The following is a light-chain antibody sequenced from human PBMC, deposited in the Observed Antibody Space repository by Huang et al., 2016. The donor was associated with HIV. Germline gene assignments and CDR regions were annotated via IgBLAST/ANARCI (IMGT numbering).Light chain of an antibody. J-gene: IGKJ4*01. CDR1: QSVGNY. Sequence: IVLTQSPATLSWYPGERVTLSCRSSQSVGNYIAWYQQHPGQSPRLLIYGTSNRASDTPGRFSGSGSGTDFALTISNLESEDFALYYCQQRSSGVTFGGGTKVQVK. V-gene: IGKV3-11*01. CDR3: QQRSSGVT. CDR2: GTS.